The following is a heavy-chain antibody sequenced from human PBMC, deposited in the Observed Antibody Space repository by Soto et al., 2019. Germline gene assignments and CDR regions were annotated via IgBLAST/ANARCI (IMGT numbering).Heavy chain of an antibody. CDR1: GGSISSYY. V-gene: IGHV4-59*01. CDR3: AREVKYYEDSSSWGAYDI. D-gene: IGHD3-22*01. J-gene: IGHJ3*02. Sequence: PSETLSLTCTVSGGSISSYYCSWIRQPPGKGLEWIGYIYYSGSTNYNPSLKSLVTISGDTSKNQFYLKMSSVTAADTVVYYCAREVKYYEDSSSWGAYDIRGKGKMITFSS. CDR2: IYYSGST.